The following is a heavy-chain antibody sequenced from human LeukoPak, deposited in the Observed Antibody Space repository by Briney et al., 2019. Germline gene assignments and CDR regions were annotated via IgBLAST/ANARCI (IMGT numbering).Heavy chain of an antibody. CDR1: GFTFGSYA. V-gene: IGHV3-30*04. J-gene: IGHJ6*02. CDR3: AREYCSSTSCYYYYGMDV. CDR2: ISYDGSNK. Sequence: GRSLRLSCAASGFTFGSYAMHWVRQAPGKGLEWVAVISYDGSNKYYADSVKGRFTISRDNSKNTLYLQMNSLRAEDTAVYYCAREYCSSTSCYYYYGMDVWGQGTTVTVSS. D-gene: IGHD2-2*01.